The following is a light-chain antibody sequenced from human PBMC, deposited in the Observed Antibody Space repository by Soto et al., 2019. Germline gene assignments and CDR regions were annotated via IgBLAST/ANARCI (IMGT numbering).Light chain of an antibody. Sequence: QSVLTQPPSVSGAPGQRVTISCTGGSSNIGTGYDVHWYQQLPGTAPKLLIYGNSNRPSGVPDRFSGSKSGTSASLAITGLQAEDEADYYCQSFDSSRFYVFGNGTKVTVL. CDR1: SSNIGTGYD. CDR2: GNS. CDR3: QSFDSSRFYV. J-gene: IGLJ1*01. V-gene: IGLV1-40*01.